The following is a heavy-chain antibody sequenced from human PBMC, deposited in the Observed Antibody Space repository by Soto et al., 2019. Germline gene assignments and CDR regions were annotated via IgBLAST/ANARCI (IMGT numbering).Heavy chain of an antibody. CDR2: IYYTGAT. CDR3: ARVREPYDSELVDL. D-gene: IGHD3-22*01. Sequence: QVQLQESGPGLLKPSQTLALTCAVSGDSISDGVYYWTWIRQDPGKGLEWMAYIYYTGATNYNPSLESRLTISIDTSKNQLSLKLRSVTAADTAMYFCARVREPYDSELVDLWGQGTLVTVSS. V-gene: IGHV4-31*11. J-gene: IGHJ5*02. CDR1: GDSISDGVYY.